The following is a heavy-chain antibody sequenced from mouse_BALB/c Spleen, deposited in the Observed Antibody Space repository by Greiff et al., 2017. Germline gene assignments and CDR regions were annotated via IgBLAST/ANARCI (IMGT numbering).Heavy chain of an antibody. D-gene: IGHD2-3*01. V-gene: IGHV5-6-5*01. Sequence: EVQRVESGGGLVKPGGSLKLSCAASGFTFSSYAMSWVRQTPEKRLEWVASISSGGSTYYPDSVKGRFTISRDNARNILYLQMSSLRSEDTAMYYCARGGENDGYYFDYWGQGTTLTVSS. CDR3: ARGGENDGYYFDY. J-gene: IGHJ2*01. CDR2: ISSGGST. CDR1: GFTFSSYA.